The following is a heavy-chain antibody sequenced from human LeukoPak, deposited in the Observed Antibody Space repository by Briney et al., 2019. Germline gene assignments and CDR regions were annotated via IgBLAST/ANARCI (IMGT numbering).Heavy chain of an antibody. V-gene: IGHV1-18*01. CDR2: VSAYNGNT. D-gene: IGHD6-19*01. Sequence: ASVKVSCKASGYTLTSYGISLVRQAPGQGLEWMGWVSAYNGNTNYAQKLQGRVTMTTDTSTSTAYMKLRSLRSDDTAVYYCAGDLSSGFYYYYYGMDVWGQGTTVTVSS. CDR3: AGDLSSGFYYYYYGMDV. CDR1: GYTLTSYG. J-gene: IGHJ6*02.